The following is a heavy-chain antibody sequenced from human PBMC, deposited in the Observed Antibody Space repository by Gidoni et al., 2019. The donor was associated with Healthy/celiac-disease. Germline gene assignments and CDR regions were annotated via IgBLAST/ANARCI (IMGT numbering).Heavy chain of an antibody. CDR2: ISGSGGST. D-gene: IGHD2-15*01. CDR3: AKDRLDIVVVVAATTFDY. Sequence: EVQLLESGGGLVQPGGSLRLSCAASGFTFSSYAMSWVRQAPGKGLEWVSAISGSGGSTYYADSVKGRFTISRDNSKNTLYLQMNSLRAEDTAVYYCAKDRLDIVVVVAATTFDYWGQGTLVTVSS. CDR1: GFTFSSYA. J-gene: IGHJ4*02. V-gene: IGHV3-23*01.